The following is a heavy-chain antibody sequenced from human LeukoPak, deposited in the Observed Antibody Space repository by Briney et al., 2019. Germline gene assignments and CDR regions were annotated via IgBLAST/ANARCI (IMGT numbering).Heavy chain of an antibody. Sequence: GGSLRLSCAASGFTFSSYAMSWVRQAPGKGLEWVSAISGSGGSTYYADSVKGRFTISRDNSRNTLYLQMNSLRAEDTAVYYCAKDDNGYIAAAYFDYWGQGTLVTVSS. CDR2: ISGSGGST. D-gene: IGHD6-13*01. V-gene: IGHV3-23*01. J-gene: IGHJ4*02. CDR3: AKDDNGYIAAAYFDY. CDR1: GFTFSSYA.